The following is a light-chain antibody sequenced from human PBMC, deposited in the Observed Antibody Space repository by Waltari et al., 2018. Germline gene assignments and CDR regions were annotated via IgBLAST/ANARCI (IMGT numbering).Light chain of an antibody. CDR2: AAS. CDR1: PGISSY. V-gene: IGKV1-8*01. CDR3: QQYYSYPRT. Sequence: AIRMTQSPSSFSASTGARVTITCRASPGISSYLAWYQQKPGKAPNLLIYAASTLQSGVPSRFSGSGSGTDFTLTISCLQSEDFATYYCQQYYSYPRTFGQGTKVEIK. J-gene: IGKJ1*01.